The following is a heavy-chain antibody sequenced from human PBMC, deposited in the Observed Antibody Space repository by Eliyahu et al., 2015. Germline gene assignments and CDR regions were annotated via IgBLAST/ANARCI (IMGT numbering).Heavy chain of an antibody. J-gene: IGHJ4*02. CDR1: GSPFSSYS. CDR3: ARVGGEGSSSGYY. CDR2: ISSSSSYI. V-gene: IGHV3-21*01. D-gene: IGHD6-6*01. Sequence: EVQLVEXGGGLVKPGGSXXLSCAASGSPFSSYSMNXVRQAPGKGLGWVSSISSSSSYIYYADSVKGRFTISRDNAKNSLYLQMNSLRAEDTAVYYCARVGGEGSSSGYYWGQGTLVTVSS.